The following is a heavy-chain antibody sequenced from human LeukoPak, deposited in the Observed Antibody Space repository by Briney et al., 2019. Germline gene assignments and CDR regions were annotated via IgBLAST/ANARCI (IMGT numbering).Heavy chain of an antibody. V-gene: IGHV1-18*04. D-gene: IGHD6-19*01. J-gene: IGHJ6*04. Sequence: ASVKVSCKASGYTFTSYGISWVRQAPGQGLEWMGWISAYNGNTNYAQKLQGRVTMTTDTSTSTAYMELRSLRSDDTAAYYCARGEYSSGWPAPGYGMDVWGKGTTVTVSS. CDR3: ARGEYSSGWPAPGYGMDV. CDR2: ISAYNGNT. CDR1: GYTFTSYG.